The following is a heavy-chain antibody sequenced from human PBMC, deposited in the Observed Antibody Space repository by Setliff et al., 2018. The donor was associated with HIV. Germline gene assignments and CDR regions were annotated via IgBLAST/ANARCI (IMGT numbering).Heavy chain of an antibody. CDR2: LNPNSHNT. D-gene: IGHD6-19*01. V-gene: IGHV1-8*01. CDR1: EYSFTSYD. CDR3: ARVPYRSAWFSGGHDAFDV. J-gene: IGHJ3*01. Sequence: ASVKVSCKPSEYSFTSYDINWVRQATGQGLEWMGWLNPNSHNTGYAQKFQGRVAMTWDTSISTAYMVLSNLKSDDTAVYYCARVPYRSAWFSGGHDAFDVWGQGTMVTVSS.